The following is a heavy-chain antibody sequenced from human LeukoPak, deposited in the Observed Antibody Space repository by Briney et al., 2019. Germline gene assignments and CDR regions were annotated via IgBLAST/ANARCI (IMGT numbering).Heavy chain of an antibody. CDR3: ARVVAAAGGWFNWFDP. Sequence: SETLSLTCAVYGGSFSGYYWSWVRQPPGKGLEWSWEINHSGSTNHNPSLKSRGSISVDTSKNQFSLKLSSVTAADTAVYYCARVVAAAGGWFNWFDPWGQGTLVTVSS. J-gene: IGHJ5*02. CDR1: GGSFSGYY. D-gene: IGHD6-13*01. CDR2: INHSGST. V-gene: IGHV4-34*01.